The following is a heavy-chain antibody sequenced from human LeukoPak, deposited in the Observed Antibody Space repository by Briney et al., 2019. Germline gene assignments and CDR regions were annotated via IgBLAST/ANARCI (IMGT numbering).Heavy chain of an antibody. Sequence: GRSLRLSCAASGFIFDDYGMTWARQATGKGLEWVSGITSNGGYTGYADSVKGRFTISRDNAKNSLYLQMNSLRAEDTALYYCAGTYYYDSSGFYPEFFQHWGQGTLVIISS. CDR2: ITSNGGYT. V-gene: IGHV3-20*04. J-gene: IGHJ1*01. CDR3: AGTYYYDSSGFYPEFFQH. D-gene: IGHD3-22*01. CDR1: GFIFDDYG.